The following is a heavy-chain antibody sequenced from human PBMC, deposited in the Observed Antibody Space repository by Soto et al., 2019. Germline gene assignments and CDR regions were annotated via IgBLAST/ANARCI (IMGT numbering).Heavy chain of an antibody. CDR3: ATSQKGYNWNYFDH. CDR1: GGSVSGSYYY. CDR2: VFHTGFT. Sequence: SETLSLTCAVSGGSVSGSYYYWAWLRQSPGKGPEWIGSVFHTGFTSYNPSLESRVSVSVDTSKSQFSLKLSAVTASDTAAYYCATSQKGYNWNYFDHWGQGALVTVSS. D-gene: IGHD1-1*01. J-gene: IGHJ4*02. V-gene: IGHV4-39*01.